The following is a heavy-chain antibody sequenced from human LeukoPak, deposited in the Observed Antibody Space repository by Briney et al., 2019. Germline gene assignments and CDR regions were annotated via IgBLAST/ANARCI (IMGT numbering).Heavy chain of an antibody. CDR2: IHDTGST. Sequence: SETLSLTCSVSGGSLSSHYWSWIRQPPGKGLDLIGHIHDTGSTFYNPSLRGRVTISLDTSNNQFSLKLTSMTAADTAVYYCARFSSGCSTSSCYLTYWGQGTLVTVS. J-gene: IGHJ4*02. D-gene: IGHD2-2*01. V-gene: IGHV4-59*11. CDR1: GGSLSSHY. CDR3: ARFSSGCSTSSCYLTY.